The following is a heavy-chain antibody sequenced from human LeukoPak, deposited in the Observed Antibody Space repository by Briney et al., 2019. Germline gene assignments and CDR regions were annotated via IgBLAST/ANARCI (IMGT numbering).Heavy chain of an antibody. CDR1: GFIFSDYT. D-gene: IGHD4-23*01. V-gene: IGHV3-23*01. Sequence: GGSLRLSYAASGFIFSDYTMMWVRRPPGKGLQWVATFTAYGGTYYAASVKGRFAISRDNSRDTVSLYMNSLRVEDTAMYYCAKGSTGGKVDWFDPWGPGTLVTVSS. J-gene: IGHJ5*02. CDR3: AKGSTGGKVDWFDP. CDR2: FTAYGGT.